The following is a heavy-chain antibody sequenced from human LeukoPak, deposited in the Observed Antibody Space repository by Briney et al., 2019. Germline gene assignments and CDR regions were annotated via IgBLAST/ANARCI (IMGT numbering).Heavy chain of an antibody. CDR3: ARSYDSSGYYLGY. CDR1: GGSFSGYY. CDR2: INHSGST. D-gene: IGHD3-22*01. Sequence: PSETLSLTCAVCGGSFSGYYWSWIRQPPGKGLEWIGEINHSGSTNYNPSLKSRVTISVDTSKNQFSLKLSSVTAADTAVYYCARSYDSSGYYLGYWGQGTLVTVSS. V-gene: IGHV4-34*01. J-gene: IGHJ4*02.